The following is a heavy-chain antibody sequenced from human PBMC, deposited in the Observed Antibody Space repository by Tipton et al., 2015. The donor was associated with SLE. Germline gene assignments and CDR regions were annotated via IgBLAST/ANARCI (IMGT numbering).Heavy chain of an antibody. CDR1: GISFSSYA. J-gene: IGHJ6*03. D-gene: IGHD4-17*01. CDR3: ARGTTHMDV. V-gene: IGHV3-30*03. CDR2: ISYNGNNK. Sequence: SLRLSCAASGISFSSYAMHWVRQAPGKGLEWVAVISYNGNNKYYADSVKGRFTISRDSSKNTLYLQMNSLRAEDTAVYYCARGTTHMDVWGKGTTVTVSS.